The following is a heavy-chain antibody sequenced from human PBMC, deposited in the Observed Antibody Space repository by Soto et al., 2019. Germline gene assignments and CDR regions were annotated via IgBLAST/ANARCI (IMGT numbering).Heavy chain of an antibody. Sequence: QVQLVQSGAEVKKPGSSVKVSCKASGGTFSSYAISWVRQAPGQGLEWMGGIIPIFGTANYAQKFQGRVTITADESTSTAYMELSSLRSEDTAVYYCASPVVPAAIYYYYGMDVCGQGTTVTVSS. CDR3: ASPVVPAAIYYYYGMDV. CDR2: IIPIFGTA. CDR1: GGTFSSYA. V-gene: IGHV1-69*01. D-gene: IGHD2-2*02. J-gene: IGHJ6*02.